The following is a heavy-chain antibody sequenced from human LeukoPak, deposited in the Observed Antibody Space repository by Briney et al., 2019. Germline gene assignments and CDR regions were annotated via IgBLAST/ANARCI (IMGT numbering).Heavy chain of an antibody. CDR3: ARVSGCDWESSFDY. Sequence: RPSETLSLTCTVSGGSISSSIYYWGWIRQPPGKGLEWIGSIFHNGNTYYNSSLKSRLTVSVDTSKNQISLKLSSVTAADTAVYYCARVSGCDWESSFDYWGQGTLVTVSS. D-gene: IGHD5-12*01. CDR2: IFHNGNT. CDR1: GGSISSSIYY. V-gene: IGHV4-39*07. J-gene: IGHJ4*02.